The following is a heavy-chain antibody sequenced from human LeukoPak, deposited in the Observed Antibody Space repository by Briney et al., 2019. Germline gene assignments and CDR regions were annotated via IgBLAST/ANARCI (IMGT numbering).Heavy chain of an antibody. CDR3: ARGSGFLDV. D-gene: IGHD6-25*01. Sequence: ASVRVSCKASGYTFSGYYMHWVRQAPGQGLEWMGWINPDSGGTNYAQNFQGRVTMTRDTSLTTAYMDLTTLKSDDTAVYHCARGSGFLDVWGQGTTVTVSS. J-gene: IGHJ6*02. CDR1: GYTFSGYY. CDR2: INPDSGGT. V-gene: IGHV1-2*02.